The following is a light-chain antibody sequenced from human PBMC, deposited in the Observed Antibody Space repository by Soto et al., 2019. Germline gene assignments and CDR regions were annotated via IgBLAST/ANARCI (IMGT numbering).Light chain of an antibody. Sequence: EIVLTQSPGTLSLSPGERATLSCRASQSVSSSYLAWYQQKPGQAPRLLIYGASSSATGIPDRFSGSGSATAFTLTISRLESEDFAVYYCPQYGSSPRTFGQGTKVEIK. CDR3: PQYGSSPRT. CDR1: QSVSSSY. J-gene: IGKJ1*01. CDR2: GAS. V-gene: IGKV3-20*01.